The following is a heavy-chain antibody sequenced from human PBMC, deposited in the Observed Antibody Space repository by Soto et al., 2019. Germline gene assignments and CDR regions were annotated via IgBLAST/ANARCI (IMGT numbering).Heavy chain of an antibody. CDR1: GFTVSSTY. D-gene: IGHD2-2*01. V-gene: IGHV3-53*01. CDR2: IYSGGNT. Sequence: GGSLRLSCAASGFTVSSTYMSWVRQAPGKGLDWVSVIYSGGNTYYADPVKGRFTISRDNSKNTLYLQMNSLGAEDTAVYYCARHPSGSTAGTYYGMDVWGQGTTVTVSS. CDR3: ARHPSGSTAGTYYGMDV. J-gene: IGHJ6*02.